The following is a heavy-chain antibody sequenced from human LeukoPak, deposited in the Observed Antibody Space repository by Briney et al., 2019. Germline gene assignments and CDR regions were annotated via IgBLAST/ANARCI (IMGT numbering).Heavy chain of an antibody. V-gene: IGHV1-69*05. CDR2: IIPIFGTA. CDR1: GGTFSSYA. J-gene: IGHJ4*02. CDR3: ARTKPRWGSGDY. D-gene: IGHD3-10*01. Sequence: SVKVSCKASGGTFSSYAISWVRQAPGQGLEWMGGIIPIFGTANYAQKFQGRVTMTRDTSISTAYMELSRLRSDDTAVYYCARTKPRWGSGDYWGQGTLVTVSS.